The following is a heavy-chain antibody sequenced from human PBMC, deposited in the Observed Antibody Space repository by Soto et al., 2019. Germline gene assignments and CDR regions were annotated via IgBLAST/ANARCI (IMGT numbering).Heavy chain of an antibody. CDR3: TPLLLDRVVTDDY. D-gene: IGHD2-21*02. CDR2: IKSKTDGGTT. V-gene: IGHV3-15*07. CDR1: GLTFSNAW. Sequence: GGSMRLSCAAAGLTFSNAWMNWVRQDTGKGLEWVGRIKSKTDGGTTDYAAPVKGRFTISRDDSKNTLYLQMNSLKTEDTAVYYCTPLLLDRVVTDDYWGQGTLVTVSS. J-gene: IGHJ4*02.